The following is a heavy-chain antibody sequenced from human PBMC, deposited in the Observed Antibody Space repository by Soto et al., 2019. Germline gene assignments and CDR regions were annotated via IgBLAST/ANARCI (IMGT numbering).Heavy chain of an antibody. V-gene: IGHV1-18*01. D-gene: IGHD2-8*02. CDR1: GYTFTNHG. CDR3: LRGGISSSEGLDY. Sequence: ASVKVSCKASGYTFTNHGISWVRQAPAAGLEWMGWISPYNGDTNNPQKFQPRVTMPPNTPNNTGFMDPTALTSDRRAEYYFLRGGISSSEGLDYWGQGTLVTVSS. CDR2: ISPYNGDT. J-gene: IGHJ4*02.